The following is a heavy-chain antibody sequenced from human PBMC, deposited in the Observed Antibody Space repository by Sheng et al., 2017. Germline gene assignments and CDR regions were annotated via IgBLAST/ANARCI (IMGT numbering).Heavy chain of an antibody. V-gene: IGHV3-33*08. Sequence: QVQLVESGGGVVQPGRSLRLSCAASGFTFSSYDMYWVRQAPGKGLEWVAVIWYDGGNKYYVDSVKGRFTISRDNSKNMLYLQMNSLTVEDTAVYYCARGWEELRGVNRGLGYWGQGTLVTVSS. J-gene: IGHJ4*02. D-gene: IGHD3-10*01. CDR1: GFTFSSYD. CDR2: IWYDGGNK. CDR3: ARGWEELRGVNRGLGY.